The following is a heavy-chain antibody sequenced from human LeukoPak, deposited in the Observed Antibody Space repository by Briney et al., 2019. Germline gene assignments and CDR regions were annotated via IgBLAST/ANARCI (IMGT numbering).Heavy chain of an antibody. J-gene: IGHJ4*02. CDR1: GGSISSGDYY. CDR3: ARNRVGYCSGTSCYEYYFDY. V-gene: IGHV4-30-4*01. CDR2: IYYSGST. Sequence: SQTLSLTCTVSGGSISSGDYYWSWIRQPPGKGLEWIGYIYYSGSTYYNPSLKSRVTISVDTSKNQFSLKLTSVTAADTAVYYCARNRVGYCSGTSCYEYYFDYWGQGTLVTVSS. D-gene: IGHD2-2*01.